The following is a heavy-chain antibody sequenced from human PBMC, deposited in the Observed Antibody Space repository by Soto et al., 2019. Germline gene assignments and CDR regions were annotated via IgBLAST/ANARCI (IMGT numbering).Heavy chain of an antibody. CDR3: ARDTVTTFTYYYMDV. V-gene: IGHV4-34*01. CDR1: GGSFSGYY. CDR2: INHSGST. D-gene: IGHD4-4*01. J-gene: IGHJ6*03. Sequence: QVQLQQWGAGLLKPSETLSLTCAVYGGSFSGYYWSWIRQPPGKGLEWIGEINHSGSTNYNPSLKSRVTISVDTSKNQFSLKLSSVTAADTAVYYCARDTVTTFTYYYMDVWGKGTTVTVSS.